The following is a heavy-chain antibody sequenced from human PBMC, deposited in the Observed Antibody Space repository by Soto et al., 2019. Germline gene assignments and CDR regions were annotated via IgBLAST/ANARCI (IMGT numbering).Heavy chain of an antibody. D-gene: IGHD3-10*01. CDR3: ARSMGDRYYGSGNYGIDP. V-gene: IGHV4-34*01. Sequence: QVQLQQWGAGLLKPSETLSLTCAVYGASFSGYYWSWIRQPPGKGLEWSGEINHSGSTKYNPSLKSRITISTDTSKNQFSLNLSSVTAADTAVYYCARSMGDRYYGSGNYGIDPWGQGTLVTVSS. J-gene: IGHJ5*02. CDR2: INHSGST. CDR1: GASFSGYY.